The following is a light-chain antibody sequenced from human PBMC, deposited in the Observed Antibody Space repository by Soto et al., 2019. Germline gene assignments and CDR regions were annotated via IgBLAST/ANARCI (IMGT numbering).Light chain of an antibody. J-gene: IGKJ2*01. Sequence: DIQMTQSPSSLSASVGDRVTITCRAGQYIGRYLNWYQQKPGKAPRLLIYDASSLLSGVPSRFSGSGSGTDFTLTIASLQPEDFSTYYCQQSDSTPYTFGQGTKVDIK. CDR3: QQSDSTPYT. CDR1: QYIGRY. V-gene: IGKV1-39*01. CDR2: DAS.